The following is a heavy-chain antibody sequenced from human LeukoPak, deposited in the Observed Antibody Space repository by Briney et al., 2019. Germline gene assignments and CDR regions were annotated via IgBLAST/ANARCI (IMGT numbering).Heavy chain of an antibody. D-gene: IGHD6-19*01. CDR1: GFTFSSYG. CDR2: IWYDGSNK. J-gene: IGHJ4*02. Sequence: GGSLRLSCAASGFTFSSYGMHWVRQAPGKGLEWVAVIWYDGSNKYYAGSVKGRFTISRDNSKNTLYLQMNSLRAEDTAVYYCARDIAVAVYYFDYWGQGTLVTVSS. V-gene: IGHV3-33*01. CDR3: ARDIAVAVYYFDY.